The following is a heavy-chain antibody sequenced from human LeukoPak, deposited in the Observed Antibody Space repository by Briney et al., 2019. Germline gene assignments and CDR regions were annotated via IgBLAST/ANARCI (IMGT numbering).Heavy chain of an antibody. Sequence: PGGSLRLSRSASGLNFSSYDMHWVRQAPGKGLEYVSAISTNGGSTYYADSVKGRFTISRDNSKNALYLQMSSLRPDDTTVYYCVKGGSWLTYYDVLTGLIAFDYWGQGTLVTVSS. CDR1: GLNFSSYD. V-gene: IGHV3-64D*06. CDR3: VKGGSWLTYYDVLTGLIAFDY. D-gene: IGHD3-9*01. J-gene: IGHJ4*02. CDR2: ISTNGGST.